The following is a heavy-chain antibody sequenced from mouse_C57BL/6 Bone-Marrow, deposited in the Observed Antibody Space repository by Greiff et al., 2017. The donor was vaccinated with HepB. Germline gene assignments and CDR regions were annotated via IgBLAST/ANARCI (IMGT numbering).Heavy chain of an antibody. CDR1: GFTFSDYY. D-gene: IGHD2-4*01. CDR2: INYDGSST. CDR3: AREGYDYDDGFDY. V-gene: IGHV5-16*01. J-gene: IGHJ2*01. Sequence: EVKVVESEGGLVQPGSSMKLSCTASGFTFSDYYMAWVRQVPEKGLEWVANINYDGSSTYYLDSLKSRFIISRDNAKNILYLQMSSLKSEDTATYYCAREGYDYDDGFDYWGQGTTLTVSS.